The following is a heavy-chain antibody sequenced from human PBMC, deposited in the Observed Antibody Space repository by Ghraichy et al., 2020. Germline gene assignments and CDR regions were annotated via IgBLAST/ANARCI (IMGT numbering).Heavy chain of an antibody. CDR1: GGSISSSSYY. V-gene: IGHV4-39*01. J-gene: IGHJ4*02. CDR2: IYYSGST. D-gene: IGHD2-21*01. Sequence: SETLSLTCTVSGGSISSSSYYWGWIRQPPGKGLEWIGSIYYSGSTYYNPSLKSRVTISVDTSKNQFSLKLSSVTAADTAVYYCAGHRGDVDSDRFDYWGQGTLVTVSS. CDR3: AGHRGDVDSDRFDY.